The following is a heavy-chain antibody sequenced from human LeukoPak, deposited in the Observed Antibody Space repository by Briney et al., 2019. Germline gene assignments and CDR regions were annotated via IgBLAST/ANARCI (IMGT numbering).Heavy chain of an antibody. Sequence: PSETLSLTCAVYGGSFSGYYWSWIRQPPGQGLEWIGEINHSGSTNYNPSLKSRVTISVDTSKNQFSLKLSSVTAADTAVYYCARAAVAGTRGFDYWGQGTLVTVSS. V-gene: IGHV4-34*01. CDR1: GGSFSGYY. J-gene: IGHJ4*02. D-gene: IGHD6-19*01. CDR3: ARAAVAGTRGFDY. CDR2: INHSGST.